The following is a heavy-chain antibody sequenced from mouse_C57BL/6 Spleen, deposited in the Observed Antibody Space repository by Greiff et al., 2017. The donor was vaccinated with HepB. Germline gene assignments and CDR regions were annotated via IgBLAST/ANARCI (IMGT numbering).Heavy chain of an antibody. J-gene: IGHJ3*01. Sequence: VQLQESGAELVRPGTSVKVSCKASGYAFTNYLVEWVKQRPGQGLEWIGVINPGSGGTNYNEKFKGKATLTADKSSSTAYMQLSSLTSEDSAVYFCARGDYYGWFAYWGQGPLVTVSA. CDR1: GYAFTNYL. CDR3: ARGDYYGWFAY. D-gene: IGHD1-1*01. CDR2: INPGSGGT. V-gene: IGHV1-54*01.